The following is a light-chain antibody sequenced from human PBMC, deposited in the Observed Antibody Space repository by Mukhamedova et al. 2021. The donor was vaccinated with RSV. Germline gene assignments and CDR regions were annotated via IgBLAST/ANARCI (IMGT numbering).Light chain of an antibody. J-gene: IGLJ1*01. V-gene: IGLV1-47*01. CDR3: AAWDDNLSGYV. CDR2: RSN. Sequence: LIYRSNQRPSGVPDRFSGSKSGTSASLAISGLRSEDEADYDCAAWDDNLSGYVFGTGTKVTVL.